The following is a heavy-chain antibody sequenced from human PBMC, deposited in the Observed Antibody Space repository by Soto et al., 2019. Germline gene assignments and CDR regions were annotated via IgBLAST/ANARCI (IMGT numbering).Heavy chain of an antibody. CDR2: ISHDGSEK. J-gene: IGHJ6*02. D-gene: IGHD6-13*01. CDR3: ARAAAYFYHYYYAMDV. Sequence: QVQLVESGGGVVQPGKSLRLSCAASRFTFSSYAMDWVRQAPGKGLEWVAVISHDGSEKYYGDSVKGRFTISRDNPKNTVYLQMNSLRPEDTAVYYCARAAAYFYHYYYAMDVSGQGTAVTVSS. V-gene: IGHV3-30-3*01. CDR1: RFTFSSYA.